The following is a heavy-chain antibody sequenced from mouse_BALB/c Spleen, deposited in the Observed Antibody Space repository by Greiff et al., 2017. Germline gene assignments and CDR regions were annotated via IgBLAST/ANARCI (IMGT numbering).Heavy chain of an antibody. Sequence: QVQLKESGPGLVAPSQSLSITCTVSGFSLTSYGVHWVRQPPGKGLEWLGVIWAGGSTNYNSALMSRLSISKDNSKSQVFLKMNSLQTDDTAMYYCARVSYDYVLFDYWGQGTTLTVSS. CDR2: IWAGGST. D-gene: IGHD2-4*01. V-gene: IGHV2-9*02. CDR3: ARVSYDYVLFDY. CDR1: GFSLTSYG. J-gene: IGHJ2*01.